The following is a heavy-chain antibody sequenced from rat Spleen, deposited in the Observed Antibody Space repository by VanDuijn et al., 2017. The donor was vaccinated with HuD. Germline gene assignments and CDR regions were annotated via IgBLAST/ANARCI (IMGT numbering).Heavy chain of an antibody. CDR2: MWYDGDT. CDR1: GFSLTSYS. Sequence: QVQLKESGPGLVQPSETLSLTCTVSGFSLTSYSVSWVRQPSGKGPEWMGRMWYDGDTAYNSVLKSRLSISRDTSKSQVFLNMNSLQTEDTAIYYCTRLGGLWRGIYGVMDVWGQGASVTVSS. CDR3: TRLGGLWRGIYGVMDV. D-gene: IGHD1-2*01. V-gene: IGHV2-34*01. J-gene: IGHJ4*01.